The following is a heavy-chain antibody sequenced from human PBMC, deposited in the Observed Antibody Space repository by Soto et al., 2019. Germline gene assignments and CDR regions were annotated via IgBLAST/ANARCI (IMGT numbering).Heavy chain of an antibody. J-gene: IGHJ4*02. Sequence: GESLKISSKGSGYSFTSYWISWARQMPGNGLERMGTISPCASVTRYSPPGQGHVTITSDKFISTAYLQLSSLKASDTAMYYCARTSYHYDSSGYYYAYWGQGTLVTVS. D-gene: IGHD3-22*01. V-gene: IGHV5-51*01. CDR3: ARTSYHYDSSGYYYAY. CDR2: ISPCASVT. CDR1: GYSFTSYW.